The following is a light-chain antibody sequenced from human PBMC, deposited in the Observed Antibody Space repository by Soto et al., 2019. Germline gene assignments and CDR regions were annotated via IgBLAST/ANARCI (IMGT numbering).Light chain of an antibody. CDR1: QSTNSW. J-gene: IGKJ1*01. CDR2: KAS. Sequence: DIQMTQSPSTLSASVGDRVTITCRASQSTNSWLAWYQQKPGRAPNLLIYKASSLESGVPSRFSGSGSGTEFTLTISSLQPDDFATYYCQQYNSYSTFGQGTKVEIK. V-gene: IGKV1-5*03. CDR3: QQYNSYST.